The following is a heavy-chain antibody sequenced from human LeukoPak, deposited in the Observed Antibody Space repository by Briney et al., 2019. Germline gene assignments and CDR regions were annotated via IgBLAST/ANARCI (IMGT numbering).Heavy chain of an antibody. J-gene: IGHJ4*02. V-gene: IGHV3-21*01. CDR2: ISSSSSYI. CDR3: ARPRQDSGWHYGY. Sequence: GRSLRLSCAASGFTFSSYGIHWVRQAPGKGLEWVSSISSSSSYIYYADSVKGRFTISRDNAKNSLYLQMNSLRAEDTAVYYCARPRQDSGWHYGYWGQGTLVTVSS. CDR1: GFTFSSYG. D-gene: IGHD6-19*01.